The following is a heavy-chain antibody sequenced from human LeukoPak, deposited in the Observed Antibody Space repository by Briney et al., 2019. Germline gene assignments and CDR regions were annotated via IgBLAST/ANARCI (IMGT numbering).Heavy chain of an antibody. CDR3: AGSYGSGSYYAY. CDR1: GFTFSSYS. J-gene: IGHJ4*02. V-gene: IGHV3-21*01. CDR2: ISSSSSYI. D-gene: IGHD3-10*01. Sequence: GGSLRLSCAASGFTFSSYSMNWVRQAPGKGLEWVSSISSSSSYIYYADSVKGRFTISRDNAKNSLYLQMNSLRAEDTAVYYCAGSYGSGSYYAYWGQGTLVTVSS.